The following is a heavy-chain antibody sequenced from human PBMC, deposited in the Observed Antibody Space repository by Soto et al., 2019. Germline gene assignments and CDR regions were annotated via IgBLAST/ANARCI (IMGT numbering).Heavy chain of an antibody. Sequence: QVQLVQSGAEVKKPGSSVKVSCTASGGTFNFYSISWVRQAPGQGLEWVGRVIPRVGMSEYAQKFQGRVTITAGKSTSTAYMNLRSLRSEDTAVYYCATNYGSGSAHFDYWGQGTLVTVSS. CDR2: VIPRVGMS. V-gene: IGHV1-69*02. CDR1: GGTFNFYS. J-gene: IGHJ4*02. CDR3: ATNYGSGSAHFDY. D-gene: IGHD3-10*01.